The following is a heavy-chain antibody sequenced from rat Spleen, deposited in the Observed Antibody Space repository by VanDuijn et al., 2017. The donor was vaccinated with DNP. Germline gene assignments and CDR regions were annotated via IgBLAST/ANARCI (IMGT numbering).Heavy chain of an antibody. CDR2: ISYDGSST. J-gene: IGHJ1*01. CDR3: ARGSGTYYWYFDF. D-gene: IGHD5-1*01. Sequence: EVHLVETGGGLVQPGRSLKLSCAASGFTFSDYAMAWVRQAPKKGLEWVTTISYDGSSTYYPDSVKGRFIISRDNARNTLYLQMNSLRSEDTATYFCARGSGTYYWYFDFWGPGTMVTVSS. V-gene: IGHV5-7*01. CDR1: GFTFSDYA.